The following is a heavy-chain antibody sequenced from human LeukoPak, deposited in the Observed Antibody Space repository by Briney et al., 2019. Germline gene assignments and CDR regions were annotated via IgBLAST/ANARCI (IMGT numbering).Heavy chain of an antibody. V-gene: IGHV4-34*01. Sequence: PSETLSLTCAVYGGSFSGYYWSWIRQPPGKGLEWIGEINHSGSTNYNPSLKSRVTISVDTSKNQFSLKLSSVTAADTAVYYCARDWSWAHTYEDAFDIWGQGTMVTVSS. CDR1: GGSFSGYY. CDR3: ARDWSWAHTYEDAFDI. D-gene: IGHD2-8*02. J-gene: IGHJ3*02. CDR2: INHSGST.